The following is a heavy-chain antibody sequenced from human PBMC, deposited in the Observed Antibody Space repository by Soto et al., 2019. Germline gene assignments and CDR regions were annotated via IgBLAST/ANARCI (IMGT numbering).Heavy chain of an antibody. D-gene: IGHD3-22*01. CDR1: GGSISSSSYY. CDR2: IYYSGST. CDR3: ARHQGSNYYDSSGYYSPFDY. J-gene: IGHJ4*02. Sequence: QLQLQESGPGLVKPSETLSLTCTVSGGSISSSSYYWGWIRQPPGKGLEWIGSIYYSGSTYYNPSLKSPVTISVDTSKNQFSRKSSSVTAADSAGYYCARHQGSNYYDSSGYYSPFDYWGQGTLVTVSS. V-gene: IGHV4-39*01.